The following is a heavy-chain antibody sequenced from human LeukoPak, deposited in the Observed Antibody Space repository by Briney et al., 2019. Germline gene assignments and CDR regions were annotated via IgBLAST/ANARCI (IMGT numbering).Heavy chain of an antibody. Sequence: SGTLSLTCTVSGGSISGYYWSWIRQPAGKGLEWVGRIYTSGSTNYNPSLKSRVTMSVDTSKNQFSLKLSSVTAADTAVYYCARSAYARYFDYWGQGTLVTVSS. CDR3: ARSAYARYFDY. CDR1: GGSISGYY. J-gene: IGHJ4*02. D-gene: IGHD4-17*01. V-gene: IGHV4-4*07. CDR2: IYTSGST.